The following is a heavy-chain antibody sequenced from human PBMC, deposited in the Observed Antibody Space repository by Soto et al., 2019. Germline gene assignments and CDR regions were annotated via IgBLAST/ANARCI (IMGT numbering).Heavy chain of an antibody. CDR1: GYTFTSYG. D-gene: IGHD3-22*01. J-gene: IGHJ3*02. CDR2: ISAYNGNT. Sequence: ASVKVSCKASGYTFTSYGISWVRQAPGQGLEWMGWISAYNGNTNYAQKLQGRVTMTTDTSTSTAYMELRSLRSDDTAVYYCVSPDSSGYSAFDIWGQGTMVTVSS. CDR3: VSPDSSGYSAFDI. V-gene: IGHV1-18*04.